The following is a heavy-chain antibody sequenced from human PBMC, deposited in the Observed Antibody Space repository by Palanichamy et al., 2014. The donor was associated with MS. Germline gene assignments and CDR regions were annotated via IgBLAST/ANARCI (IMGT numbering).Heavy chain of an antibody. CDR1: GVSIRSYY. CDR3: ARDYYGSGRHIDY. CDR2: IYYSGSA. J-gene: IGHJ4*02. Sequence: QVQLQESGPGLVKPSETLSLTCTVSGVSIRSYYWSWIRQPPGKGLEWIGYIYYSGSANYNPSLKSRVAISIDTSKSQFSLKLSSVTPVDTAVYYCARDYYGSGRHIDYWGQGTLVTVSA. D-gene: IGHD3-10*01. V-gene: IGHV4-59*01.